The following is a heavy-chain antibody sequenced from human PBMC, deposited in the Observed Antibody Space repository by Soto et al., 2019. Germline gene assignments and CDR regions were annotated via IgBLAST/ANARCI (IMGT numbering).Heavy chain of an antibody. J-gene: IGHJ6*02. CDR1: GFTVSSNY. CDR3: ARDCISTSCYAGRYYYYGMDV. CDR2: IYSGGST. Sequence: GGSLRLSCAASGFTVSSNYMSWVRQAPGKGLEWVSVIYSGGSTYYADSVKGRFTISRDNSKNTLYLQMNSLRAEDTAVYYCARDCISTSCYAGRYYYYGMDVWGQGTTVTVSS. V-gene: IGHV3-66*01. D-gene: IGHD2-2*01.